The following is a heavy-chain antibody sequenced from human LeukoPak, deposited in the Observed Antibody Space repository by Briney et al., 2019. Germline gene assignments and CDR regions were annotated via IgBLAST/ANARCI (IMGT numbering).Heavy chain of an antibody. CDR3: ARVQLDFYYYGMDV. CDR2: ISSSSNTM. D-gene: IGHD6-13*01. V-gene: IGHV3-48*03. Sequence: PGGSLRLSCAASGFTFSSYEMNWVRQAPGKGLEWVSYISSSSNTMYYADSVKGRFTISRDNAKNSLYLQMNSLRAEDTAVYYCARVQLDFYYYGMDVWGQGTTVTVSS. CDR1: GFTFSSYE. J-gene: IGHJ6*02.